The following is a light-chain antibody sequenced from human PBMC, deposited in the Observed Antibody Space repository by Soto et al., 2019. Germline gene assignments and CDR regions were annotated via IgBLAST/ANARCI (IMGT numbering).Light chain of an antibody. J-gene: IGKJ2*01. V-gene: IGKV3-11*01. Sequence: EIVLTQSPATLSLSPGERATLSCRASQSVSSYLAWYQQKPGQAPRHLIYDASNRSTGLPARFSGSGSGTDFTLTISSLVPEDFAVYYCQQRSNWPPYTFGEGTKLEIK. CDR2: DAS. CDR3: QQRSNWPPYT. CDR1: QSVSSY.